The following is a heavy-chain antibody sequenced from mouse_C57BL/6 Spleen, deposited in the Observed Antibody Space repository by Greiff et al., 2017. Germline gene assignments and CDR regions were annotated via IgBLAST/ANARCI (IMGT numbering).Heavy chain of an antibody. V-gene: IGHV5-17*01. D-gene: IGHD2-1*01. CDR2: ISSGSSTI. J-gene: IGHJ4*01. CDR1: GFTFSDYG. CDR3: ARGGWYPGAMDY. Sequence: EVMLVESGGGLVKPGGFLKLSCAASGFTFSDYGMHWVRQAPEKGLEWVAYISSGSSTIYYADTVKGRFTISRDNAKNTLFLQMTSLRSEDTAMYYCARGGWYPGAMDYWGQGTSVTVSS.